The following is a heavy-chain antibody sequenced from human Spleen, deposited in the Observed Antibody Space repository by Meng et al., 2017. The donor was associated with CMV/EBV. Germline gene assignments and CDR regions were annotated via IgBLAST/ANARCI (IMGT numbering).Heavy chain of an antibody. J-gene: IGHJ4*02. V-gene: IGHV4-39*07. Sequence: GGSISSGTYFGGWIRQTPGKGLEWIGSIYYSGTTYHNPSLKSRVTMSVDTSKNQFSLVLRSVTAADTAVYYCARDAEGGSSWTKIDYWGRGTLVTVSS. D-gene: IGHD6-13*01. CDR2: IYYSGTT. CDR3: ARDAEGGSSWTKIDY. CDR1: GGSISSGTYF.